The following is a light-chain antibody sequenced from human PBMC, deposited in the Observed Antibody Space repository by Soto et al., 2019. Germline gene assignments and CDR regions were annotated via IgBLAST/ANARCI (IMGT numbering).Light chain of an antibody. V-gene: IGKV3-11*01. Sequence: EIVLTQSPVTLSLSPGERATLSCRASQSVRTYLAWYQVKPGQAPRLLIYDASSRASGVPARFSGSGSGTDFTLTISSLEPEDFAVYYCQQYNNWPRTFGQGTKVDI. CDR3: QQYNNWPRT. CDR1: QSVRTY. CDR2: DAS. J-gene: IGKJ1*01.